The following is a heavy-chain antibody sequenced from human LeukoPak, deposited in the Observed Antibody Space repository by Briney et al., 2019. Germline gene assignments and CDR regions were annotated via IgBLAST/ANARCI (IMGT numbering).Heavy chain of an antibody. Sequence: PRGSLRVSCAAPRFTFSSYWMCWVRQAPGKGLERMANIKQDISEKYNMHTVKGGFTLSRDNAKNSLYLQMNSLRAEDTAVYYCARDVSLWFGELLFTHDYWGQGTLVTVSS. D-gene: IGHD3-10*01. J-gene: IGHJ4*02. CDR2: IKQDISEK. CDR3: ARDVSLWFGELLFTHDY. CDR1: RFTFSSYW. V-gene: IGHV3-7*01.